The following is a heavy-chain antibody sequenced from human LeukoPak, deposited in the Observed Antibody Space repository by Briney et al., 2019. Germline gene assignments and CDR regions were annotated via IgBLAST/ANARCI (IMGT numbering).Heavy chain of an antibody. CDR2: IYISGSA. V-gene: IGHV4-4*07. J-gene: IGHJ5*02. CDR1: GGSISSYY. CDR3: ARLHYDFWSGNYYQNWIDP. Sequence: PSETLSLTCTVSGGSISSYYWTWVRQPAGKGLEWIGRIYISGSANYNPSLQSRVTMSLDTSKNQFSLKLYSVTAADTAVYYCARLHYDFWSGNYYQNWIDPWGQGTLVTVSS. D-gene: IGHD3-3*01.